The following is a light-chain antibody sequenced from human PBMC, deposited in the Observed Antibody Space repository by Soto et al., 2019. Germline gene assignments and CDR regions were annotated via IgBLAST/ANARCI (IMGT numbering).Light chain of an antibody. J-gene: IGLJ3*02. CDR3: QVWDSSTM. CDR2: RDG. Sequence: SYELTQPLSVSVAQGRTARITCGGDNIGRQDVHWYQQKPGQAPILVIYRDGGRPSGIPERFSGSNSGNTATLTISRAQAGDEADYYCQVWDSSTMFGGGTKLTVL. V-gene: IGLV3-9*01. CDR1: NIGRQD.